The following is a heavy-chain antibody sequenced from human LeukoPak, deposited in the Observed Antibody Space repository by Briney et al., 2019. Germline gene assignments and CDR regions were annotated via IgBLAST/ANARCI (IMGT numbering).Heavy chain of an antibody. CDR3: ARETSQKGAHYMDV. J-gene: IGHJ6*03. CDR1: GASISTYY. CDR2: IKTTGST. D-gene: IGHD3-16*01. Sequence: SETLSLTCRVSGASISTYYWSWIRQPVGKGLEWIGQIKTTGSTHYNSSLESRVTISVDTSKNQFSLKLSSVTAADTAVYYCARETSQKGAHYMDVWGKGTTITISS. V-gene: IGHV4-4*07.